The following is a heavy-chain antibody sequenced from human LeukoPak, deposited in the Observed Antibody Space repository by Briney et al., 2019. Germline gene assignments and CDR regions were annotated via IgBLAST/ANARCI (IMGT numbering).Heavy chain of an antibody. J-gene: IGHJ4*02. Sequence: TTSETLSLTCSVSGDSINKYFWSWLRQSPGKGLEWIGYISHDGNTNYHPSLKGRVTISLDKSNNQFSLRLNSVTAADTAVYYCARAGPENLNWRYYIDFWGRGILVTVSS. CDR3: ARAGPENLNWRYYIDF. D-gene: IGHD1-1*01. V-gene: IGHV4-59*01. CDR2: ISHDGNT. CDR1: GDSINKYF.